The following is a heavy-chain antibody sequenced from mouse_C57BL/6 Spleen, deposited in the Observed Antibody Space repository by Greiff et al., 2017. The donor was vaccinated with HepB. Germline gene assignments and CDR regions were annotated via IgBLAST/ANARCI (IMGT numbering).Heavy chain of an antibody. J-gene: IGHJ2*01. CDR3: ARLYYYGSSYGY. V-gene: IGHV1-61*01. D-gene: IGHD1-1*01. CDR1: GYTFTSYW. Sequence: QVQLQQPGAELVRPGSSVKLSCKASGYTFTSYWMDWVKQRPGQGLEWIGNIYPSDSETHYNQKFKDKATLTVDKSSSTAYMQLSSLTSEDSAVYYCARLYYYGSSYGYRGQGTTLTVSS. CDR2: IYPSDSET.